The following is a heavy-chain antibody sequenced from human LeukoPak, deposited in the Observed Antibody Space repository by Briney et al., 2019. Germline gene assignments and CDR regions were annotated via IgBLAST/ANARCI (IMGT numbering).Heavy chain of an antibody. J-gene: IGHJ4*02. D-gene: IGHD5-18*01. CDR2: INGGADIT. V-gene: IGHV3-23*01. CDR3: AGSSASRGYNYGRFDY. CDR1: GLIFSTYA. Sequence: GGSLRLSCTASGLIFSTYAMSWVRQAPGKGLEWVSTINGGADITYYADSVKGRFTISRGNSKNTLSLHMNSLRAEDAAVYYCAGSSASRGYNYGRFDYWGQGTLVTVSS.